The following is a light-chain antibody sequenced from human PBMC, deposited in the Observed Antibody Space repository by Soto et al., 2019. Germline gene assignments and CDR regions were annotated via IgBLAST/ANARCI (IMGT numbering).Light chain of an antibody. CDR1: SGSIATYY. CDR2: EDN. V-gene: IGLV6-57*04. J-gene: IGLJ2*01. Sequence: NFMLTQPHSVSESPGKTVTISCTRSSGSIATYYVQWYQQRPGSAPTTVIYEDNQRPSGVPDRFSGSIDRSSNSASLTISGLKAEDEADYYCQSCDTTIVVFGGGTKVTVL. CDR3: QSCDTTIVV.